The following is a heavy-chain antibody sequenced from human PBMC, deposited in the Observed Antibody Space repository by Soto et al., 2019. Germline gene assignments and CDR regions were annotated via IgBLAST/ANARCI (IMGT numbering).Heavy chain of an antibody. CDR2: MNPSNGNA. D-gene: IGHD6-25*01. J-gene: IGHJ4*02. CDR1: GYTFITYD. CDR3: ARRKERSYPNYFDS. V-gene: IGHV1-8*01. Sequence: ASVKVSCKASGYTFITYDINWVRQATGQGLEWMGWMNPSNGNAGYAQKFQGRLTMTRNTSISTAYMELSSLRSDDTAVYFCARRKERSYPNYFDSWGQGSMVTVYS.